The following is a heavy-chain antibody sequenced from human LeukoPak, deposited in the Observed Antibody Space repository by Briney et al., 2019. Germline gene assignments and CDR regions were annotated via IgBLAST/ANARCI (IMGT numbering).Heavy chain of an antibody. CDR3: ARRYGFWSGYQYFYYGMDV. CDR1: GYTFTSYD. D-gene: IGHD3-3*01. V-gene: IGHV1-8*01. CDR2: MNPNSGNT. Sequence: GASVKVSCKASGYTFTSYDINWVRQATGQGLEWMGWMNPNSGNTGYAQKFQGRVTMTRSTSISTAYMELSSLSSEDTAVYYCARRYGFWSGYQYFYYGMDVWGQGTTVTVSS. J-gene: IGHJ6*02.